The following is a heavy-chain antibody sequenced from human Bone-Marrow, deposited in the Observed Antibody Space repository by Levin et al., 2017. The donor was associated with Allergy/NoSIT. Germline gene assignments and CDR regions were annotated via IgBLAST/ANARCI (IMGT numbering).Heavy chain of an antibody. CDR1: GYSISDYY. CDR3: AREYYLDV. Sequence: SQTLSLTCAVSGYSISDYYWGWIRQPPGKELKWMGSIYNSGGTNYNPSLKSRVTISVDTSKNQFSLKLSSVTAADTAVYYCAREYYLDVWGKGTTVTVSS. J-gene: IGHJ6*03. V-gene: IGHV4-38-2*02. CDR2: IYNSGGT.